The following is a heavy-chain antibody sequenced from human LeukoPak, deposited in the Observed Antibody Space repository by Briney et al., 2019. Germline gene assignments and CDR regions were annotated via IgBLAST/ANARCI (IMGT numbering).Heavy chain of an antibody. CDR2: IIPIFGTA. J-gene: IGHJ4*02. CDR3: AALGYCSGGSCYYIDY. D-gene: IGHD2-15*01. CDR1: GGTFSSYT. V-gene: IGHV1-69*05. Sequence: SVKVSCKASGGTFSSYTISWVRQAPGQGLEWMGRIIPIFGTANYAQKFQGRVTITTDESTSTAYMELSSLRSEDTAVYYCAALGYCSGGSCYYIDYWGQGTLVTVSS.